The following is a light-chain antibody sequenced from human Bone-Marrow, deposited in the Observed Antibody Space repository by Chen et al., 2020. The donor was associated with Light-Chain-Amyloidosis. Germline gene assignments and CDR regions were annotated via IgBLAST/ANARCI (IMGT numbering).Light chain of an antibody. CDR3: QVRDRSSDRPV. J-gene: IGLJ3*02. CDR2: DES. Sequence: SYVLTQPSSVSVAPGQTATIACGGNNIGSTSVHWYQQTPGQAPLLVVDDESDRPSGIPERLSGANSGNAATLAISRVEAGEEADDYCQVRDRSSDRPVFGGGTKLTVL. CDR1: NIGSTS. V-gene: IGLV3-21*02.